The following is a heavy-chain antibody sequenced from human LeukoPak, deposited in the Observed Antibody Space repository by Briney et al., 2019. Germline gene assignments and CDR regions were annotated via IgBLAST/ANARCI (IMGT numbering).Heavy chain of an antibody. CDR3: ARVVQSTDSSGFYLPEYFQH. CDR1: GYSISSGYY. CDR2: IYHSGST. Sequence: SETLSLTCTVSGYSISSGYYWGWIRQPPGKGLEWIGSIYHSGSTYYNPSLKSRVTISLDTSKNQFSLKLSSVTAADTAVYYCARVVQSTDSSGFYLPEYFQHWGQGTLVTVSS. D-gene: IGHD3-22*01. J-gene: IGHJ1*01. V-gene: IGHV4-38-2*02.